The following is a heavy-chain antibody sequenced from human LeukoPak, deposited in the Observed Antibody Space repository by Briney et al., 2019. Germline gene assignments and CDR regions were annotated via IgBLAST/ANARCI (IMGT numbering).Heavy chain of an antibody. Sequence: PSETLSLTCAVYGGSFSGYYWSWIRQPPGKGLEWIGEINHSGITNYNPSLKSRVTISVDTSKNQFSLKLSSVTAADTAVYYCARELTYYDFWSGYYGTNWFDPWGQGTLVTVSS. V-gene: IGHV4-34*01. CDR2: INHSGIT. D-gene: IGHD3-3*01. CDR3: ARELTYYDFWSGYYGTNWFDP. J-gene: IGHJ5*02. CDR1: GGSFSGYY.